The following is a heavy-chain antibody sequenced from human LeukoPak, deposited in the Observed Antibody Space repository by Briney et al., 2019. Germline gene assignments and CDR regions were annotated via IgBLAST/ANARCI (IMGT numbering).Heavy chain of an antibody. Sequence: GGSLRLSCAASGFTFSSYWMSWVRQAPGKGLEWVANIKQDGSEKYYVDSVKGRFTISRDNAKNSLYLQMNSLRAEDTAVYYCARDRYSGSPTTIFDYWGQGTLVTVPS. V-gene: IGHV3-7*03. CDR1: GFTFSSYW. D-gene: IGHD1-26*01. CDR3: ARDRYSGSPTTIFDY. CDR2: IKQDGSEK. J-gene: IGHJ4*02.